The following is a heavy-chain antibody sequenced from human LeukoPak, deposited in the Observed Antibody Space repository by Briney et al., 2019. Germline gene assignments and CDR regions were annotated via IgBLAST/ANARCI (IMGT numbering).Heavy chain of an antibody. J-gene: IGHJ4*02. CDR2: ISHDGSNK. D-gene: IGHD3-22*01. Sequence: GRSLRLSCAASGFTFRIYGMHWVRQAPGRGLEWVAVISHDGSNKNYADSVKGRFTISRDNSQNTLFLQMNSLRTEDTALYYCAKDRPLGDSYYDSSGYGLDNWGQGTLVTVSS. CDR1: GFTFRIYG. CDR3: AKDRPLGDSYYDSSGYGLDN. V-gene: IGHV3-30*18.